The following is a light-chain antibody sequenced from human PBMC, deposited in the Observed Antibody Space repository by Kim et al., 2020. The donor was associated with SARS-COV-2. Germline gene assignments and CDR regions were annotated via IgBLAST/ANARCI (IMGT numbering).Light chain of an antibody. V-gene: IGKV3-20*01. CDR2: EAS. CDR3: QYYSSSPRT. CDR1: QSVTNNY. J-gene: IGKJ1*01. Sequence: SPGARATLSGRASQSVTNNYLGWHQQRPGQAPRLLIYEASRRVPGIPDRFSGSGSGTDFTLTISRLEPEDFAVYYCQYYSSSPRTFGQGTKVDIK.